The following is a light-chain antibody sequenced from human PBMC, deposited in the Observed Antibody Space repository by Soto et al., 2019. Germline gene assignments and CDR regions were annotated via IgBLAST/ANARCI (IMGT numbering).Light chain of an antibody. CDR2: GAS. CDR1: QSVSSSY. J-gene: IGKJ3*01. V-gene: IGKV3-20*01. CDR3: QQYGSSPPFT. Sequence: IVLTQSPGTLSLTPGERATLSCRASQSVSSSYLAWYQQKPGQAPRLLIYGASSRATGIPDRFSGSGSGTDFTLTISRLEPEYSAVYYGQQYGSSPPFTCGPGTIVDIK.